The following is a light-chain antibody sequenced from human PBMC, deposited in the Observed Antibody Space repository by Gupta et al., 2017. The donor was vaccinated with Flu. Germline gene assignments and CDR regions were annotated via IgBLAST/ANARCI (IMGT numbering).Light chain of an antibody. Sequence: HSLLPQLPSASGTPGQRVTISCSGSSSNTGSNTVNWYQQLPGTAPKLLIYSNNQRPSGVPDRFSGPKSGTSASLAISGLQSEDEADYYCAAWDDSLNGWVFGGGTKLTVL. CDR3: AAWDDSLNGWV. J-gene: IGLJ3*02. CDR2: SNN. V-gene: IGLV1-44*01. CDR1: SSNTGSNT.